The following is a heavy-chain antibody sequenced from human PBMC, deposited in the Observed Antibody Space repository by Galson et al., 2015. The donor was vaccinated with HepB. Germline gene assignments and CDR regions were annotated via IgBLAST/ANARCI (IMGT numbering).Heavy chain of an antibody. CDR2: MHYSGST. Sequence: SETLSLTCTVSGGSISSSNFYWGWIRQPPGKGLEWIGNMHYSGSTYYNPSLKSRVTILVDTSKNQFSLKLSSVTAADTAVYYCAGSQRRLVRFAYWGQGTLVTVFS. CDR1: GGSISSSNFY. D-gene: IGHD6-13*01. J-gene: IGHJ4*02. V-gene: IGHV4-39*01. CDR3: AGSQRRLVRFAY.